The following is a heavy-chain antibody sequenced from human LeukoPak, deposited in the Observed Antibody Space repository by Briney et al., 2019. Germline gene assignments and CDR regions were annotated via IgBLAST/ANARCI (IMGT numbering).Heavy chain of an antibody. D-gene: IGHD6-19*01. CDR3: AKDPIAVAGNNYYRMDV. V-gene: IGHV3-30*18. J-gene: IGHJ6*02. CDR2: ISSDGTNK. CDR1: GFTFSRYG. Sequence: GGSLRLSCAASGFTFSRYGMYWVRQAPGKGLEWVAVISSDGTNKYYADSVKGRFTISRDNSKNTLCLQMNSLRAEDTAVYYCAKDPIAVAGNNYYRMDVWGQGTTVSVSS.